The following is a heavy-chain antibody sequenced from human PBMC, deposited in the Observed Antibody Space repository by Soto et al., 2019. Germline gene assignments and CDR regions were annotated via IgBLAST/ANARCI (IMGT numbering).Heavy chain of an antibody. D-gene: IGHD3-3*01. J-gene: IGHJ3*02. CDR2: ISWNSGNI. CDR1: GFTFEDYA. V-gene: IGHV3-9*01. CDR3: VKDGLTSDFGLVYDGSDI. Sequence: EVQLVESGGGLVQPGRSLRLSCAASGFTFEDYAMHWVRQAPGKGPEWVSGISWNSGNIGYAETVKGRFTISRDNAKNSLYLQMNSLRAEDTALYYCVKDGLTSDFGLVYDGSDIWGHGTMVTVSS.